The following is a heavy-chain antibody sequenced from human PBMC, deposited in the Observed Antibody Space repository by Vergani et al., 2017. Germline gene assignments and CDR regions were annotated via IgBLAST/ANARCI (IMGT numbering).Heavy chain of an antibody. CDR1: GGSISSGSYY. CDR3: ARDVTIFGVGLGHQTRYYYYMDV. J-gene: IGHJ6*03. Sequence: QVRLQESGPRLVKPSQTLSLTCTVSGGSISSGSYYWSWIRQPAGKGLEWIGRIYTSGSTNYNPSLKSRVTMSVDTSKNQFSLKLSSVTAADTAVYYCARDVTIFGVGLGHQTRYYYYMDVWGKXP. V-gene: IGHV4-61*02. CDR2: IYTSGST. D-gene: IGHD3-3*01.